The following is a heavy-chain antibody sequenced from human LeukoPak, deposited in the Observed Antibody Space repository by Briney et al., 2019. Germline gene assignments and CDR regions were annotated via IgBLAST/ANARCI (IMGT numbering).Heavy chain of an antibody. CDR2: ISSSSSYI. V-gene: IGHV3-21*01. D-gene: IGHD3-3*01. CDR3: ARDQDDFWSGYPGDAFDI. CDR1: GFTFSSYS. Sequence: GGSLRLSCAASGFTFSSYSMNWVRQAPGKGLEWVSSISSSSSYIYYADSVKGRFTISRDNAKNSLYLQMNSLRAEDTAVYYCARDQDDFWSGYPGDAFDIWGQGTMVTVSS. J-gene: IGHJ3*02.